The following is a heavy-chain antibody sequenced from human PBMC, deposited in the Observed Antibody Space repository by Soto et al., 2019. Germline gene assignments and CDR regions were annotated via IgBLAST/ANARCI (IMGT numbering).Heavy chain of an antibody. Sequence: TLSLTCAVFGGAIYNGVYSCSWIRQPPGKGLEWIGYIYHSGSTYYNPSLKSRVTISVDTSRNQFSLKLSSVTAADTAVYYCASKRGNYLDYWGRGALLTVSS. J-gene: IGHJ4*02. V-gene: IGHV4-30-2*01. D-gene: IGHD3-16*01. CDR1: GGAIYNGVYS. CDR3: ASKRGNYLDY. CDR2: IYHSGST.